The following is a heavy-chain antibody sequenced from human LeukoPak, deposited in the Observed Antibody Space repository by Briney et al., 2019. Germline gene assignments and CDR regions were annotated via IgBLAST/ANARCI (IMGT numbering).Heavy chain of an antibody. D-gene: IGHD2/OR15-2a*01. J-gene: IGHJ4*02. CDR2: ISNTGGST. CDR1: GFTFNNYG. V-gene: IGHV3-23*01. CDR3: AKGIDNRGNPFDY. Sequence: GGSLRLSCAASGFTFNNYGMSWVRQAPGKGLEWVSEISNTGGSTYYGDSVQGRFTISRDNSEDTPYLQMDSLRAEDTAIYYCAKGIDNRGNPFDYWGQGTLVTVST.